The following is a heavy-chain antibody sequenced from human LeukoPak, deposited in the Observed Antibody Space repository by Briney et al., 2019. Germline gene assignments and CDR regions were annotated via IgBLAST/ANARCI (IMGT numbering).Heavy chain of an antibody. CDR3: ARDARGYSYGSGGPDFDY. CDR1: GYTFTSYG. D-gene: IGHD5-18*01. J-gene: IGHJ4*02. V-gene: IGHV1-18*01. CDR2: ISAYNGNI. Sequence: ASVKVSCKASGYTFTSYGISWVRQAPGQGLEWMGWISAYNGNINYAQKLQGRVTMTTDTSTSTAYMELRSLRSDDTAVYYCARDARGYSYGSGGPDFDYWGQGTLVTVSS.